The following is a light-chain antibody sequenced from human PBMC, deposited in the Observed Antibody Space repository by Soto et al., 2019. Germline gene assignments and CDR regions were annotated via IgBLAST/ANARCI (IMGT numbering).Light chain of an antibody. CDR3: SSYTRSNTWV. V-gene: IGLV2-14*01. CDR2: EVT. CDR1: SSDIGGYIY. Sequence: QSALTQRASVSGSPGQSITISCTGTSSDIGGYIYVSWYQHYPGKAPKLMIYEVTNRPSGVSNRFSGSKSGNMASLTISGLQAEDESIYYCSSYTRSNTWVFGVGTKLTVL. J-gene: IGLJ3*02.